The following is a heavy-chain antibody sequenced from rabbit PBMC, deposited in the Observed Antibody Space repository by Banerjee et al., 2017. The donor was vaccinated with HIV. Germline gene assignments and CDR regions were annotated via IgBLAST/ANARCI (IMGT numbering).Heavy chain of an antibody. D-gene: IGHD8-1*01. CDR1: GFSFSTSYY. J-gene: IGHJ4*01. V-gene: IGHV1S40*01. CDR2: IDISSGST. Sequence: QSLEESGGDLVKPGASLTLTCTASGFSFSTSYYMSWVRQAPGKGLELIACIDISSGSTYYANWAKGRFTISKTSSTTVTLQMTSLTDADTATYFCARSVNSYYRASNLWGPGTLVTVS. CDR3: ARSVNSYYRASNL.